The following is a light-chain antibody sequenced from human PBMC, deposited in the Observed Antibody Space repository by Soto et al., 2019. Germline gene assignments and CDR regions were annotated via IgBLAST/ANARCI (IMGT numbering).Light chain of an antibody. CDR2: AAS. CDR1: QSISSY. V-gene: IGKV1-39*01. J-gene: IGKJ5*01. Sequence: DIQMTQSPSSLSASVGDTFTITCRASQSISSYLNWYQQKPGKAPKLLIYAASSLQSGVPSRFSGSGSGTDFTLTISSLQPEDFATYYCQQSYSTPPTFGQGTRLEIK. CDR3: QQSYSTPPT.